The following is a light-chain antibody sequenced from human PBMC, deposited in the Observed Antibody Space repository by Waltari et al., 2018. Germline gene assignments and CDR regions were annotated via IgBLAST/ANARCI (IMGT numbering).Light chain of an antibody. CDR3: QQFNSYPRT. CDR2: AAS. J-gene: IGKJ1*01. Sequence: IQLTQSPSALSASVGDRVTITCRATQDIYTYLAWYQQEPGKAPKLLIYAASTLQIGVPSRFSGSGSGTDFTLTISSLQPEDFATYYCQQFNSYPRTFGQGTKVEIK. V-gene: IGKV1-9*01. CDR1: QDIYTY.